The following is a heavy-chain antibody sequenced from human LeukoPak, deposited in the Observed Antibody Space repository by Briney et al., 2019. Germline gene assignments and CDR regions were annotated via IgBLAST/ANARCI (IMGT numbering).Heavy chain of an antibody. Sequence: GASVKVSCKASGYTFTSYYMHWVRQAPGQGLEWMGIINPSGGSTSYAQKLQGRVTMTTDTSTSTAYMELRSLRSDDTAVYYCARGERSFDYWGQGTLVTVSS. CDR3: ARGERSFDY. D-gene: IGHD1-26*01. J-gene: IGHJ4*02. CDR2: INPSGGST. V-gene: IGHV1-46*01. CDR1: GYTFTSYY.